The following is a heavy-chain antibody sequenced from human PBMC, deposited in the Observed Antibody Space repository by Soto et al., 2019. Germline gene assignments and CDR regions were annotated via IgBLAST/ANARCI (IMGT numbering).Heavy chain of an antibody. V-gene: IGHV4-4*02. Sequence: NPSETLSLTCAVSGGSISSSNLWSCVRQPPGKGLEWIGEIYHSGSTNYNPSLKSRVTISVDKSKNQFSLKLSSVTAADTAVYYCARENSSTLYYFDYWGQGTLVTVYS. CDR3: ARENSSTLYYFDY. J-gene: IGHJ4*02. CDR2: IYHSGST. CDR1: GGSISSSNL. D-gene: IGHD6-13*01.